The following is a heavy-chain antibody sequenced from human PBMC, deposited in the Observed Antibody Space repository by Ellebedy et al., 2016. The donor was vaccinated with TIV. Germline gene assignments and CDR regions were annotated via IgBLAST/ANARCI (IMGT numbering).Heavy chain of an antibody. Sequence: GESLKISXAASGFTFSSYSMNWVRQAPGKGLEWVSYISSSSSTIYCADSVKGRFTISRDNAKNSLYLQMNSLRDEDTAVYYCARAKKYVYDYWGQGTLVTVSS. CDR3: ARAKKYVYDY. CDR1: GFTFSSYS. V-gene: IGHV3-48*02. J-gene: IGHJ4*02. D-gene: IGHD5/OR15-5a*01. CDR2: ISSSSSTI.